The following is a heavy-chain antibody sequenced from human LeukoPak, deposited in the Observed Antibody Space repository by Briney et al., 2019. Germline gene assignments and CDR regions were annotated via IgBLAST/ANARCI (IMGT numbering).Heavy chain of an antibody. CDR2: ISGSGGST. J-gene: IGHJ6*02. V-gene: IGHV3-23*01. D-gene: IGHD3-16*01. Sequence: GGSPRLSCAASGFTFSSYAMSWVRQAPGKGLEWVSAISGSGGSTYYADSVKGRFTISRDNSKNTLYLQMNSLRAEDTAVYYCAKSREGGYYYGMDVWGQGTTVTVSS. CDR3: AKSREGGYYYGMDV. CDR1: GFTFSSYA.